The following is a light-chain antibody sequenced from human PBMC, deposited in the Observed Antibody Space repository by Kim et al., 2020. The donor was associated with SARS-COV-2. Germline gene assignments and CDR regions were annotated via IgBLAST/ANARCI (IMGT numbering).Light chain of an antibody. J-gene: IGLJ3*02. CDR3: SSYTSSSTGV. CDR1: SSDVGGYNY. CDR2: DVS. Sequence: QSALTQPASVSGSPGQSITISCTGTSSDVGGYNYVSWYQQHTGKAPKLMIYDVSNRPSGVANRFSGSKSGNTASLTISGLQAEDEEDYYCSSYTSSSTGVFGGGTQLTVL. V-gene: IGLV2-14*03.